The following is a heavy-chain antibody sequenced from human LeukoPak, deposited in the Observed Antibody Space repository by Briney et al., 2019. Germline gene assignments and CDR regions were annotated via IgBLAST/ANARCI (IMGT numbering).Heavy chain of an antibody. V-gene: IGHV5-51*01. Sequence: GESLKISCQGSGYSLTSYWIGWVRQMPGKGLEWMGIIYPGDPDTKYSPSFQGQVTISADRSSNTAYLQWSSLKASDTAIYYCARHPITRYYDSSGYSAGGPDYWGQGTLVTVSS. CDR3: ARHPITRYYDSSGYSAGGPDY. D-gene: IGHD3-22*01. J-gene: IGHJ4*02. CDR2: IYPGDPDT. CDR1: GYSLTSYW.